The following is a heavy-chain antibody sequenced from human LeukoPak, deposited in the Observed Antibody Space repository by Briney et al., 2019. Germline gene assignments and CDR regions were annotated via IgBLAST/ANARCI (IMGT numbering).Heavy chain of an antibody. CDR2: IWYDGSNK. V-gene: IGHV3-33*08. J-gene: IGHJ4*02. Sequence: TGGSLRLSCAASGFTFSSYGMQWVRQAPGKGLEWVAVIWYDGSNKYYADSVKGRFTISRDNSKNTLYLQMNSLRAEDTAVYYCARDRTMVRGAYGYWGQGTLVTVSS. D-gene: IGHD3-10*01. CDR1: GFTFSSYG. CDR3: ARDRTMVRGAYGY.